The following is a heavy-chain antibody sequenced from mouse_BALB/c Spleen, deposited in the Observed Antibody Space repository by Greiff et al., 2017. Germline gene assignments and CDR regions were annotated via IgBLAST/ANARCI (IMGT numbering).Heavy chain of an antibody. V-gene: IGHV1-4*02. Sequence: QVQLQQSAAELARPGASVKMSCKASGYTFTSYTMHWVKQRPGQGLEWIGYINPSSGYTEYNQKFKDKTTLTADKSSSTAYMQRSSLTSEDSAVYYCARGWLLRGFDYWGQGTTLTVSS. CDR1: GYTFTSYT. D-gene: IGHD2-3*01. J-gene: IGHJ2*01. CDR2: INPSSGYT. CDR3: ARGWLLRGFDY.